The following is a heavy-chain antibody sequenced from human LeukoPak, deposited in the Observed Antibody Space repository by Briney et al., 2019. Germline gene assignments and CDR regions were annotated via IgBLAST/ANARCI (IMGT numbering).Heavy chain of an antibody. V-gene: IGHV3-48*04. CDR1: GFTFSSYS. J-gene: IGHJ6*02. CDR3: ARDLSCSSTSCYIYYYYGMDV. Sequence: GGSLRLSCAGFGFTFSSYSMNWVRQAPGKGLEWVSYISSSSNTIYYADSVKGRFTISRDNAKNSLYLQMNSLRAEDTAVYYCARDLSCSSTSCYIYYYYGMDVWGQGTTVTVSS. D-gene: IGHD2-2*02. CDR2: ISSSSNTI.